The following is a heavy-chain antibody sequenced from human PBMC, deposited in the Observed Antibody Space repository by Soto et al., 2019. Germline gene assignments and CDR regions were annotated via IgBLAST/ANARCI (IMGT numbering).Heavy chain of an antibody. J-gene: IGHJ5*02. D-gene: IGHD6-6*01. CDR3: ARQVSAAPPVPTRSNWFDP. V-gene: IGHV4-59*08. Sequence: SETPSLTCTVSGGSICSYYWSGIRQHPGKGLEWIGYIYYSGSTNYNPSLKSRVTISVDTSKNQFSLKLSSVTAADTAVYYCARQVSAAPPVPTRSNWFDPWGQGTLVTVSS. CDR1: GGSICSYY. CDR2: IYYSGST.